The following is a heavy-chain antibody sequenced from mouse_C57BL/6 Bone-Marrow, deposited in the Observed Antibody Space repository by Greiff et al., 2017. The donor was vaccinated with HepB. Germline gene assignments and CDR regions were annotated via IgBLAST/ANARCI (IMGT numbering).Heavy chain of an antibody. CDR2: LSSGGSYT. V-gene: IGHV5-6*01. CDR1: GFTFSSYG. J-gene: IGHJ4*01. Sequence: EVHLVESGGDLVKPGGSLKLSCAASGFTFSSYGMSWVRQTPDKRLEWVATLSSGGSYTYYPDSVKGRFTISRDNAKNTLYLQMSSLKSEDTAMYYCARQGVKRGYYAMDYWGQGTSVTVSS. D-gene: IGHD2-2*01. CDR3: ARQGVKRGYYAMDY.